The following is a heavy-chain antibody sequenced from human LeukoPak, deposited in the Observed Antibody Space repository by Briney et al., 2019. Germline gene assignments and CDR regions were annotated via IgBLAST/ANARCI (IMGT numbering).Heavy chain of an antibody. CDR1: GFTFSSYG. CDR3: ARAVGDYGDYVLGY. J-gene: IGHJ4*02. CDR2: ISYDGSNK. Sequence: GRSLRLSCAASGFTFSSYGMHWVRQAPGKGLEWVAVISYDGSNKYYADSVKGRFTISRDSSKNTLYLQMNSLRAEDTAVYYCARAVGDYGDYVLGYWGQGTLVTVSS. V-gene: IGHV3-30*03. D-gene: IGHD4-17*01.